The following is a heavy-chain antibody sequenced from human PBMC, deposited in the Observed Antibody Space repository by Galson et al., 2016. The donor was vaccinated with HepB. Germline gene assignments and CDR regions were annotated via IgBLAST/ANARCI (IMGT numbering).Heavy chain of an antibody. CDR1: GFTFSRYV. D-gene: IGHD3-3*01. V-gene: IGHV4-34*01. J-gene: IGHJ6*02. CDR3: ARRPRDFRSRAHFKYYYYGMDG. Sequence: LRLSCAVSGFTFSRYVMYWIRQAPGKGLEWIGEVSDSGSTNYHPSLKSRLTISVDTSKKQFSLKLSSLTAADTAVYYCARRPRDFRSRAHFKYYYYGMDGWGQGTTVTVSS. CDR2: VSDSGST.